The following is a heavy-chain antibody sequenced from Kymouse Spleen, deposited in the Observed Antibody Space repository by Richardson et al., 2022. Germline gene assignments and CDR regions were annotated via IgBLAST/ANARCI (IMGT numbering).Heavy chain of an antibody. CDR2: ISYDGSNK. D-gene: IGHD6-13*01. V-gene: IGHV3-30*18. CDR1: GFTFSSYG. Sequence: QVQLVESGGGVVQPGRSLRLSCAASGFTFSSYGMHWVRQAPGKGLEWVAVISYDGSNKYYADSVKGRFTISRDNSKNTLYLQMNSLRAEDTAVYYCAKESSSWSYNWFDPWGQGTLVTVSS. J-gene: IGHJ5*02. CDR3: AKESSSWSYNWFDP.